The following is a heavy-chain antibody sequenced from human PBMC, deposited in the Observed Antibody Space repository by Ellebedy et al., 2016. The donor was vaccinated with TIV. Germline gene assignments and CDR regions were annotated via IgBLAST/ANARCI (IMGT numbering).Heavy chain of an antibody. D-gene: IGHD6-19*01. CDR2: IYGSGNT. CDR3: AGGISVAGTSLGY. Sequence: GESLKISCAASGISVSSNYMSWVRRAPGKGLEWVSIIYGSGNTFYADSVKGRFTISRDNSRNTVYLQMSSLRAEDTAVYYCAGGISVAGTSLGYWGQGTLVTVSS. J-gene: IGHJ4*02. CDR1: GISVSSNY. V-gene: IGHV3-53*01.